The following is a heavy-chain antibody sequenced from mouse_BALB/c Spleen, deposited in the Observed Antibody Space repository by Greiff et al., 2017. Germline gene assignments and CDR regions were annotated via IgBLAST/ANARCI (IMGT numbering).Heavy chain of an antibody. J-gene: IGHJ3*01. CDR1: GYTFTNYW. CDR2: IYPGGGYT. CDR3: ARGGDYDFAY. Sequence: QVQLQQPGSELVRPGASVKLSCKASGYTFTNYWLGWVKQRPGHGLEWIGDIYPGGGYTNYNEKFKGKATLTADTSSSTAYMQLSSLTSEDSAVYFCARGGDYDFAYWGQGTLVTVSA. V-gene: IGHV1-63*02. D-gene: IGHD2-4*01.